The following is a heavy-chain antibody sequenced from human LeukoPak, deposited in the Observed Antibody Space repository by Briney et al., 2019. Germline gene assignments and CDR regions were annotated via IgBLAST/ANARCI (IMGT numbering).Heavy chain of an antibody. J-gene: IGHJ4*02. CDR2: ISYDGSNK. Sequence: GGSLRLSCAASGFTFSSYAMHWVRQAPGKGLEWVAVISYDGSNKYYADSVKGRFTISRDNSKNTLYLQMNSLRAEDTAVYYCARGRGSRNIAVAGNYFDYWGQGTLVTVSS. D-gene: IGHD6-19*01. V-gene: IGHV3-30-3*01. CDR3: ARGRGSRNIAVAGNYFDY. CDR1: GFTFSSYA.